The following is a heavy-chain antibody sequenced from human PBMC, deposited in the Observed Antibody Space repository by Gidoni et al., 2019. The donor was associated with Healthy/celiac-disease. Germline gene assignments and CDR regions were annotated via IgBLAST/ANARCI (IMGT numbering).Heavy chain of an antibody. D-gene: IGHD3-10*01. Sequence: QVQLQESGPGLVKPSQTLSLTCTVSGGSISSGGYYLSWIRQHPGKGLEWIGYIYYSGSTYYNPSLKSRVTISVDTSKNQFSLKLSSVTAADTAVYYCARGLMGVLPGNWFDPWGQGTLVTVSS. CDR1: GGSISSGGYY. V-gene: IGHV4-31*03. J-gene: IGHJ5*02. CDR3: ARGLMGVLPGNWFDP. CDR2: IYYSGST.